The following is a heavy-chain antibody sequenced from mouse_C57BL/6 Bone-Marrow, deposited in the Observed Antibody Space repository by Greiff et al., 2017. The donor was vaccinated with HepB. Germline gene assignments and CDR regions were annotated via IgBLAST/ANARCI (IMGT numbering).Heavy chain of an antibody. Sequence: EVKLQESGPGLVKPSQSLSLSCSVTGYSITSGYYWYWIRQFPGNKLEWMGYISDDGSNNYNPSLKNRITVTRDTSKNQFFLKLNSVTTEDTATYYCARVQLRDGDYWGQGTSVTVSS. D-gene: IGHD3-2*02. CDR3: ARVQLRDGDY. J-gene: IGHJ4*01. CDR2: ISDDGSN. V-gene: IGHV3-6*01. CDR1: GYSITSGYY.